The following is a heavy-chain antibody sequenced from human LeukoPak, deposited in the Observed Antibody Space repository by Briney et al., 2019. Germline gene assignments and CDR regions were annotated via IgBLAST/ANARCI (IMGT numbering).Heavy chain of an antibody. Sequence: TGGSLRLSCAASGFIFSSYWMHWVRQAPGKGLVWVSRIHSDGSDTTYADSVKGRFTIPRDNAKNTLYLQMNSLRAEDTAVYYCAREGNSGWRDDGFDIWGQGTMVTVSS. CDR3: AREGNSGWRDDGFDI. J-gene: IGHJ3*02. D-gene: IGHD6-19*01. V-gene: IGHV3-74*01. CDR1: GFIFSSYW. CDR2: IHSDGSDT.